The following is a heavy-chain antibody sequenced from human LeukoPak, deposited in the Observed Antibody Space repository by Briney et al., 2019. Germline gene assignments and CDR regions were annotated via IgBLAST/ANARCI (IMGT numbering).Heavy chain of an antibody. CDR1: GGSISSSSYY. D-gene: IGHD3-10*01. J-gene: IGHJ6*03. V-gene: IGHV4-39*07. CDR2: IYYSGST. Sequence: PSETLSLTCTVSGGSISSSSYYWGWIRQPPGKGLEWIGSIYYSGSTNYNPSLNSRVTISVDTSKNQFSLKLSSVTAADTAVYYCARVRVVRGVLPYYYYYYYMDVWGKGTTVTISS. CDR3: ARVRVVRGVLPYYYYYYYMDV.